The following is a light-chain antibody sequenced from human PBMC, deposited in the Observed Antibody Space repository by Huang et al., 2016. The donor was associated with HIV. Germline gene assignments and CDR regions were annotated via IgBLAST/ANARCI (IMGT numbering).Light chain of an antibody. CDR1: KDIRNY. Sequence: DRVTITCRASKDIRNYLALYQQKPGTAPKLLISTASTLQSGVPSRFSGSGSGTDFSLTIGSLQAEDVATYYCQKYNSAPYTFGQGTKLEI. CDR2: TAS. V-gene: IGKV1-27*01. CDR3: QKYNSAPYT. J-gene: IGKJ2*01.